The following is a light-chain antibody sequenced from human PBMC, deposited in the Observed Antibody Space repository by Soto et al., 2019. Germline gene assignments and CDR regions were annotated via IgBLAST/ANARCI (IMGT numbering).Light chain of an antibody. Sequence: IQLTQSPSSLSSSIADIVTITCRSSQGISSSLAWYQQEPGKAPNLLIYAASSLQSGVPSRFSGSGSGTEFTLTISSLQPEDFATYYCQQNYSPSFTFGQGTRLEIK. V-gene: IGKV1-39*01. CDR1: QGISSS. J-gene: IGKJ5*01. CDR3: QQNYSPSFT. CDR2: AAS.